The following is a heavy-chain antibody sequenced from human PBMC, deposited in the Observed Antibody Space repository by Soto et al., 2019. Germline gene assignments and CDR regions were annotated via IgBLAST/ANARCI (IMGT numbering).Heavy chain of an antibody. J-gene: IGHJ6*02. V-gene: IGHV1-58*01. CDR3: AAVSTVVTPGAWYYYYYGMDV. CDR2: IVVGSGNT. CDR1: GFTFTSSA. D-gene: IGHD4-17*01. Sequence: SVKVSCKASGFTFTSSAVQWVRQARGQRLEWIGWIVVGSGNTNYAQKFQERVTITRDMPTSTAYMGLSSLRSEDTAVYYCAAVSTVVTPGAWYYYYYGMDVWGQGTTVTVSS.